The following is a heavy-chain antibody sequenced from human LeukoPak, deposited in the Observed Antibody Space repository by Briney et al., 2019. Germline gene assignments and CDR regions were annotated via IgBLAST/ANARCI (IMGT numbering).Heavy chain of an antibody. CDR2: INQDGSEK. J-gene: IGHJ4*02. CDR1: GFTFSINW. Sequence: GGSLRLSCAASGFTFSINWMSWARQPPGKGLEWVAKINQDGSEKYYVDSVKGRFTISRDNAKNSLYLQVNSLRAEDTAVYYCARGTYYYDSWGQGTLVTVSS. D-gene: IGHD3-22*01. V-gene: IGHV3-7*03. CDR3: ARGTYYYDS.